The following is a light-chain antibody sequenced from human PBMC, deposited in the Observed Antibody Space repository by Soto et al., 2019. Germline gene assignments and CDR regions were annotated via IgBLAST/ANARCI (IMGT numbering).Light chain of an antibody. Sequence: IGLKKSPGTLSLSTGERATLSCRVSQSVSSSYLAWYQQKPGQAPRLLIYGASIRATGIPDRFSGSGSGTDFTLTISRLEPEDFALYYCQQDGSSAPIPFCQGRRLAIK. J-gene: IGKJ5*01. CDR3: QQDGSSAPIP. CDR1: QSVSSSY. V-gene: IGKV3-20*01. CDR2: GAS.